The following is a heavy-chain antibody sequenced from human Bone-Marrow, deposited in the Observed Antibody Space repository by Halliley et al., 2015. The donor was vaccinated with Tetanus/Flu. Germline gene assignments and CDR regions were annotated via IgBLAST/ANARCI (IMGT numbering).Heavy chain of an antibody. CDR1: GFMFSSYA. CDR3: ARGPTVTAWGNRFDP. Sequence: SLRLSCAASGFMFSSYAMTWVRQAPGKGLEWVSTIRNNGGTSDYADSVKGRFTISRDNSKNILYLQMNSLRAEDTAVYYCARGPTVTAWGNRFDPWGQGTLVIVSS. D-gene: IGHD2-21*02. V-gene: IGHV3-23*01. CDR2: IRNNGGTS. J-gene: IGHJ5*02.